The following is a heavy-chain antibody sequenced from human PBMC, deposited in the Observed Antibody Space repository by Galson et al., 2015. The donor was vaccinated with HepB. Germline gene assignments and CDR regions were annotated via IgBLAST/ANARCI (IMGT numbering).Heavy chain of an antibody. CDR3: ARDLVKRYYYDSSGYGDY. J-gene: IGHJ4*02. Sequence: SVKVSCKASGYTFTSYGISWVRQAPGQGLEWMGWISAYNGNTNYAQKLQGRVTMTTDTSTSTAYMELRSLRSDDTAVYYCARDLVKRYYYDSSGYGDYWGQGTLVTVSS. CDR1: GYTFTSYG. D-gene: IGHD3-22*01. CDR2: ISAYNGNT. V-gene: IGHV1-18*01.